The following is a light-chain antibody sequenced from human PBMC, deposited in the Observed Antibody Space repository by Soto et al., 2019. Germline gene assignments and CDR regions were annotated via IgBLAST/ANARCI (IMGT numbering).Light chain of an antibody. V-gene: IGKV3-15*01. CDR3: QQYKNWPPIT. CDR1: QSVGSK. Sequence: DIVMTQSPATLSVSPGERATLSCRASQSVGSKFVWYQQKPGQSPRLLIYDASTRATGVPARFSGSGSGTEFTLTIGSLQSEDFAVYYCQQYKNWPPITFGQGTRVEIK. CDR2: DAS. J-gene: IGKJ5*01.